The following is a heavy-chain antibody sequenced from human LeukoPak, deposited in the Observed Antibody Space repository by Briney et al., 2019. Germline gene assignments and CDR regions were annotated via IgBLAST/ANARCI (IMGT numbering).Heavy chain of an antibody. CDR3: AKGSHSSSSGISIFDY. D-gene: IGHD6-6*01. CDR2: IRYDGSNK. J-gene: IGHJ4*02. V-gene: IGHV3-30*02. Sequence: GGSLRLSCAASGFTFSSYGMHWVRQAPGKGLEWVAFIRYDGSNKYYADSVKGRFTISRDNSKNTLYLQMNSLRAEDTALYYCAKGSHSSSSGISIFDYWGLGTLVTVSS. CDR1: GFTFSSYG.